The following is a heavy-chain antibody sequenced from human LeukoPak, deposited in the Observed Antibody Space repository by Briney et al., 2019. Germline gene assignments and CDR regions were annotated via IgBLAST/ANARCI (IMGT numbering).Heavy chain of an antibody. V-gene: IGHV3-66*01. D-gene: IGHD6-13*01. Sequence: GGSLRLSCAASGFTVSSNYMSWVRQAPGKGLEWVSVIYSGGSTYYADSVKGRFTISRDNSKNTLYLQMNSLRAEDTAVYYCARTPRSSSQIYWGQGTLVTVSS. CDR3: ARTPRSSSQIY. CDR1: GFTVSSNY. CDR2: IYSGGST. J-gene: IGHJ4*02.